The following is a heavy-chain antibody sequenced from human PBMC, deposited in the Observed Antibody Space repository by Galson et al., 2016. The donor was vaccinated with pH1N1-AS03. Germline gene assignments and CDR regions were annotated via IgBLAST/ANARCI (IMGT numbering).Heavy chain of an antibody. CDR3: AKKFYYDSSGHHLDVADV. Sequence: SLRLSCAASGFTFSNYAMTWVRQAPGKGLEWVSSISGRGGSTNSADSVRDRFSISRDNSKNTLFLQMNRLRADDTAVYYCAKKFYYDSSGHHLDVADVWGQGTAVTVSS. J-gene: IGHJ3*01. CDR1: GFTFSNYA. CDR2: ISGRGGST. V-gene: IGHV3-23*01. D-gene: IGHD3-22*01.